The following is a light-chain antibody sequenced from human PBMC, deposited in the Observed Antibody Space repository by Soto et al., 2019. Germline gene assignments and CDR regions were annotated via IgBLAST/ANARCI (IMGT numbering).Light chain of an antibody. V-gene: IGLV2-8*01. CDR1: SSDVGGYNY. CDR3: SAYAGSNNFV. CDR2: EVS. Sequence: SVLTQPPSASGSPGQSVAISCTGTSSDVGGYNYVSWYQQHPGKAPKLIIYEVSQRPSGVPDRFSGSKSGNTASLTVSGLQTEDEADYYCSAYAGSNNFVFGSGTKVTVL. J-gene: IGLJ1*01.